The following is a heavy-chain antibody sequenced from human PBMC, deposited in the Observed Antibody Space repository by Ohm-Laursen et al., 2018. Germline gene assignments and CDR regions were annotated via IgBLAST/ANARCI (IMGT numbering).Heavy chain of an antibody. CDR3: ARGGVGATREVSY. Sequence: EASVKVSCKTSGYTFTDYYIDWVRQAPGQGLEWMGWINPNNGGAIYAQKFQGRVTMTRDASISTAFMELSSLISDDTAVYYCARGGVGATREVSYWGQGTLVTVSS. CDR2: INPNNGGA. J-gene: IGHJ4*02. V-gene: IGHV1-2*02. D-gene: IGHD1-26*01. CDR1: GYTFTDYY.